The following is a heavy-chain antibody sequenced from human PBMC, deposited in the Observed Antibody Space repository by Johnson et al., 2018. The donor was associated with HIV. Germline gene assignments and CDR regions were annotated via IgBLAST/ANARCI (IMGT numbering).Heavy chain of an antibody. V-gene: IGHV3-33*08. CDR1: GFTFSSYG. Sequence: QMQLVESGGGVVQPGRSLRLSCAASGFTFSSYGMHWVRQAPGKGLEWVAFIRYDGSNKYYADPVKGRFTISRDNSKNTLYLQMNSLRAEDTAVYYCARLPSGYSRDAFDIWGEGTMVTVS. D-gene: IGHD5-18*01. CDR2: IRYDGSNK. J-gene: IGHJ3*02. CDR3: ARLPSGYSRDAFDI.